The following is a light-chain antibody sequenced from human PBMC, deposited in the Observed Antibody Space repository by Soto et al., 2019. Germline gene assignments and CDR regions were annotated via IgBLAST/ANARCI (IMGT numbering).Light chain of an antibody. CDR2: DVS. J-gene: IGLJ2*01. CDR1: SSDVGGYNY. CDR3: SSYTSSSTYVL. V-gene: IGLV2-14*01. Sequence: QSALTQPASVSGSPGQSITISCTGTSSDVGGYNYVSWYQQHPGKAPKLMIYDVSNRPSGVSNRFSGSKSGNTASLTISGLQAEDEADYYCSSYTSSSTYVLFGGGTKLTV.